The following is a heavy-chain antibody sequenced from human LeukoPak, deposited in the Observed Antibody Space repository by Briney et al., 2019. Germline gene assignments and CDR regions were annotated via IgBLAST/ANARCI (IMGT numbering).Heavy chain of an antibody. CDR2: IYHSGST. D-gene: IGHD5-12*01. CDR1: GGSISSGGYY. Sequence: SETLSLTCAVCGGSISSGGYYWSWIRQPPGKGLEWIGYIYHSGSTYYNPSLKSRVTISVDRSKNQFSLKLSSVTAADTAVYYCASNSGPFDYWGQGTLVTVSS. J-gene: IGHJ4*02. V-gene: IGHV4-30-2*01. CDR3: ASNSGPFDY.